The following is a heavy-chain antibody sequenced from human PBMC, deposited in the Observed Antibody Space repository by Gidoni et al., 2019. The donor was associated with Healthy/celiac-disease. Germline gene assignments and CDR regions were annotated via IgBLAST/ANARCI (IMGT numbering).Heavy chain of an antibody. CDR3: ARGRYSSGWSPPGRSTFDI. V-gene: IGHV3-21*01. J-gene: IGHJ3*02. Sequence: VQLVESGGGLVKPGGSLRLSCAASGFPFSSSSMNWVRKAPGKGLEGVSSISSSSSYIYYADSVKGRFTISRDNAKNSLYLQMNSLRAEDTAVYYCARGRYSSGWSPPGRSTFDIWGQGTMVTVSS. CDR1: GFPFSSSS. D-gene: IGHD6-19*01. CDR2: ISSSSSYI.